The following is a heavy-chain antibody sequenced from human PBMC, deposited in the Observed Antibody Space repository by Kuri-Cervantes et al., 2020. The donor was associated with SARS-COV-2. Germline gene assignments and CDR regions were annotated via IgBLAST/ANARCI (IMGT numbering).Heavy chain of an antibody. J-gene: IGHJ6*03. Sequence: LEWVSLMRSTNSYIKYAASVKGRLTISSDNARRSLCLQMNSLRAEDTAVYYCAKVTQIDHYDFWSVDYYYYYYMDVWGKGTTVTVSS. CDR3: AKVTQIDHYDFWSVDYYYYYYMDV. D-gene: IGHD3-3*01. V-gene: IGHV3-21*01. CDR2: MRSTNSYI.